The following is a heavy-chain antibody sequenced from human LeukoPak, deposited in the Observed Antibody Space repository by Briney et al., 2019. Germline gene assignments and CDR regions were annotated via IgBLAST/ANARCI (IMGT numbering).Heavy chain of an antibody. CDR1: GFTFSSYP. Sequence: PGGSLRLSCAASGFTFSSYPMHWVRQAPGKGLEWVAVISYDGSNKYYADSVKGRFTISRDNAKNSLYLQMNSLRAEDTALYYCARTNGQWLAYDAFDIWGQGTMVTVSS. CDR3: ARTNGQWLAYDAFDI. V-gene: IGHV3-30*04. J-gene: IGHJ3*02. CDR2: ISYDGSNK. D-gene: IGHD6-19*01.